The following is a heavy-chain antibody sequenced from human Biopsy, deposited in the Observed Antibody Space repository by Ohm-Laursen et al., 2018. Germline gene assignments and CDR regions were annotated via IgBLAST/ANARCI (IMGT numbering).Heavy chain of an antibody. D-gene: IGHD3-10*01. CDR1: GFSFSSYW. CDR3: TRAEAGSGSLLYFDY. Sequence: SLRLSCTASGFSFSSYWMHWVRQGPGKGLVRVSRINIDGSTTNYADAVKGRFTISRDNAKNTVFLQMNSLRAEDTAVYYCTRAEAGSGSLLYFDYWGRGTLVTVSS. J-gene: IGHJ4*02. V-gene: IGHV3-74*01. CDR2: INIDGSTT.